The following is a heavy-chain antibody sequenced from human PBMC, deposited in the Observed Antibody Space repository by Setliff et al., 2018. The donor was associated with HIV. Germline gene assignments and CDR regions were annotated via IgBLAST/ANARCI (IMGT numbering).Heavy chain of an antibody. D-gene: IGHD3-16*01. CDR2: ISGYNRKT. V-gene: IGHV1-18*01. CDR1: GYTFMNYG. CDR3: ARFLRGGHFASWKSNHYFDL. Sequence: ASVKVSCKASGYTFMNYGITWVRQAPGQGLEWVGWISGYNRKTTYAQKFQDRVTMTMDPSTSTAFMDLRSLTSADTAVYYCARFLRGGHFASWKSNHYFDLWGHGTLVTVSS. J-gene: IGHJ2*01.